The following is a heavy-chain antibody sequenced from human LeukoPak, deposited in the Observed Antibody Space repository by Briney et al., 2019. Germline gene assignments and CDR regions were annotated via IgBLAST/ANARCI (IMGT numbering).Heavy chain of an antibody. CDR2: INPSSGAT. CDR1: GYTFTDYY. J-gene: IGHJ4*02. V-gene: IGHV1-2*02. CDR3: ARGSKPGYTYGGGY. D-gene: IGHD2-21*01. Sequence: PWASVTVSCTASGYTFTDYYMHWVRQAPGQGLEWMGWINPSSGATNYAQKFQGRVTMTSDTSISTAYLELSRLRSDDTAFYYCARGSKPGYTYGGGYWGQGTLVTVSS.